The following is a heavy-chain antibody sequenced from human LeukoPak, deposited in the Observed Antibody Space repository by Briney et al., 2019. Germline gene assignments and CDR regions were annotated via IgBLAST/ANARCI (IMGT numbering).Heavy chain of an antibody. CDR2: INHSGST. J-gene: IGHJ3*02. Sequence: SETLSLTCAVYGGSFSGYYWSWNRQPPGKGLEWIGEINHSGSTNYNPSLKSRVTISVDTSKNQFSLKLSSVTAADTAVYYCARGSLYSSGTSWDAFDIWGQGTMVTVSS. V-gene: IGHV4-34*01. D-gene: IGHD6-19*01. CDR1: GGSFSGYY. CDR3: ARGSLYSSGTSWDAFDI.